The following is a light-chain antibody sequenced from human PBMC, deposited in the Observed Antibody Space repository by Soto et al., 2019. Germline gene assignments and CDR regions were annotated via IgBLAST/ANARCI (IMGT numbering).Light chain of an antibody. V-gene: IGKV1-5*03. CDR1: QTISSW. J-gene: IGKJ1*01. CDR3: QHYNSYSEA. CDR2: KAS. Sequence: EIKVTQSPSTLSGKIGDRVTITCRASQTISSWLAWYQQKPGKAPKLLIYKASTLKSGVPSRFSGSGSGTEFTLTISSLQPDDFATYYCQHYNSYSEAFGQGTKADI.